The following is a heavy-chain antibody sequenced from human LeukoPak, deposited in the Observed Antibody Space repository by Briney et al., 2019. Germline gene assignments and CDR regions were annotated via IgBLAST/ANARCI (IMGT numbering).Heavy chain of an antibody. J-gene: IGHJ4*02. CDR3: ARGGGPGDYVWGSYHKTYYFDY. CDR2: INHSGST. D-gene: IGHD3-16*02. CDR1: GGSFSGYY. V-gene: IGHV4-34*01. Sequence: SETLSLTCAVYGGSFSGYYWSWIRQPPGKGLEWIGEINHSGSTNYNPSLKSRVTISVDTSKNKFSLKRSSVTAADTAVYYCARGGGPGDYVWGSYHKTYYFDYWGQGTLVTVSS.